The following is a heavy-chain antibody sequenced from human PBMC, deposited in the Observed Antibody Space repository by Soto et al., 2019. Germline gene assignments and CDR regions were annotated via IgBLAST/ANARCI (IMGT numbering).Heavy chain of an antibody. CDR3: ARARIIGTSYSDY. Sequence: SETLSLTCTVSSGSINSFYWSWIRQPAGKGLEWIGRIHSSGTTNYNPSLKSRVTMSVDTSRNQFSLKLASVTAADTAVYYCARARIIGTSYSDYWGQGVMVTVSS. CDR1: SGSINSFY. CDR2: IHSSGTT. D-gene: IGHD1-7*01. J-gene: IGHJ4*02. V-gene: IGHV4-4*07.